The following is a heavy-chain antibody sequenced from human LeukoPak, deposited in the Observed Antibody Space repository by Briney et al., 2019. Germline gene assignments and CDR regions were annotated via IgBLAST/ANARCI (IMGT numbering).Heavy chain of an antibody. D-gene: IGHD2-2*01. CDR1: GGSISSGSYY. CDR2: IYTSGST. J-gene: IGHJ4*02. Sequence: PSETLSLTCTVSGGSISSGSYYWSWIRQPAGKGLEWIGRIYTSGSTNYNPSLKSRVTISVDTSKNQFSLKLSSVTAADTAVYYCAIGPSTYCSSTSCLTFDYWGQGTLVTVSS. V-gene: IGHV4-61*02. CDR3: AIGPSTYCSSTSCLTFDY.